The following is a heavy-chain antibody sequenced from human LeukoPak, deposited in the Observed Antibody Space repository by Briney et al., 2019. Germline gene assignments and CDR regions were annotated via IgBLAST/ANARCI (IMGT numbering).Heavy chain of an antibody. V-gene: IGHV3-23*01. D-gene: IGHD3-22*01. CDR3: AKRGVVIRVILVGFHKEAYYFDS. CDR2: ISDSGGRT. CDR1: GITLSNYG. J-gene: IGHJ4*02. Sequence: GGSLRLSCAVSGITLSNYGMSWVRQAPGKGLEWVAGISDSGGRTIYADSVKGRFTISRDNPKNTLYLQINSLRAEDTAVYFCAKRGVVIRVILVGFHKEAYYFDSWGQGALVTVSS.